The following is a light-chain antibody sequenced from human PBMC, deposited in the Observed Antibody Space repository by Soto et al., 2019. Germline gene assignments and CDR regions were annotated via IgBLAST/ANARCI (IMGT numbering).Light chain of an antibody. V-gene: IGKV1-5*03. CDR1: QTIRSW. CDR2: QAS. CDR3: QHYNSYSAA. Sequence: DIQMTHSPSTLSGSVGDRVTITCRASQTIRSWLAWYQQKPGKAPKLLIYQASTLKSGVPSRFSGSGSGTEFTLTISSLQPDDFETYYCQHYNSYSAAFGQGTKVDIK. J-gene: IGKJ1*01.